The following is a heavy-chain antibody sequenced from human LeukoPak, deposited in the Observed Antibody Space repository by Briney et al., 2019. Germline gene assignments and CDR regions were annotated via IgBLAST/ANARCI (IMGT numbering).Heavy chain of an antibody. CDR3: ARDIGISQFDY. CDR2: ISAYNGRT. V-gene: IGHV1-18*01. Sequence: SVKVSCKASGYAFSSHGISWVRQAPGQGLEWVGWISAYNGRTDYAQKLQGRVTMTTDTSTSTAYMELRSLTSDDTAMYYCARDIGISQFDYWGQGTLVTVSS. D-gene: IGHD2-21*01. CDR1: GYAFSSHG. J-gene: IGHJ4*02.